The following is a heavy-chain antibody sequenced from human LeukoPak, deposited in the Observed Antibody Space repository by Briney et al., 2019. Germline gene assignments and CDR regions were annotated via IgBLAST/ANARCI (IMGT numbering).Heavy chain of an antibody. J-gene: IGHJ4*02. CDR1: GDSVSSSSYY. Sequence: SETLSLTCTVSGDSVSSSSYYWGWIRQPPGKGLEWIGHFYYSGSTYYNPSLKSRVTISVDTSKNQFSLKLSSVTAADTAVYYCARLGAGLPLSYFDYWGQGTLVTVSS. CDR3: ARLGAGLPLSYFDY. V-gene: IGHV4-39*01. D-gene: IGHD5-12*01. CDR2: FYYSGST.